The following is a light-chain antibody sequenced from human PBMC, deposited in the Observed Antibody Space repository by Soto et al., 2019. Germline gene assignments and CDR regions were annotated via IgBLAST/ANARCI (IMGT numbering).Light chain of an antibody. Sequence: EILMTQSPATLTVSPGERATLSCRASQSLNRNLAWYQQKPGQAPRLIIYGASTRASGIPARFSGSGSGTEFTLTISSLQSEDFALYYCQHYNDWPPAFTFGPGTIVDL. V-gene: IGKV3D-15*01. J-gene: IGKJ3*01. CDR2: GAS. CDR3: QHYNDWPPAFT. CDR1: QSLNRN.